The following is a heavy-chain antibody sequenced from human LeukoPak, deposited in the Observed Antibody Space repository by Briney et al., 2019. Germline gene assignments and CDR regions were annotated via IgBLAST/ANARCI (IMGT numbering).Heavy chain of an antibody. V-gene: IGHV1-69*02. CDR3: ASPSNYGYYYYYMDV. CDR2: IIPIVGIA. J-gene: IGHJ6*03. D-gene: IGHD4-11*01. CDR1: XGTFXSYT. Sequence: AXXGTFXSYTXXGVRQAPGQGVXXXXRIIPIVGIANYAKKFQGRVTITADKSTSTAYIELSSLRSEDTAVYYCASPSNYGYYYYYMDVWGKGTTVTVSS.